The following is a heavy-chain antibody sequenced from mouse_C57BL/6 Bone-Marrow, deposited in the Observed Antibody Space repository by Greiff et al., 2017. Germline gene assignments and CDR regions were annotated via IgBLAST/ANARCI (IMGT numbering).Heavy chain of an antibody. J-gene: IGHJ1*03. V-gene: IGHV14-4*01. CDR2: IDPENGDT. D-gene: IGHD1-1*01. CDR3: ASYYGSSHWYFDV. CDR1: GFNIKDDY. Sequence: EVQLQQSGAELVRPGASVKLSCTASGFNIKDDYMHWVKQRPEQGLEWIGWIDPENGDTEYASKFQGKATITADTSSNTSYLQLSSLTSADTAVYYSASYYGSSHWYFDVWGTGTTVTVSS.